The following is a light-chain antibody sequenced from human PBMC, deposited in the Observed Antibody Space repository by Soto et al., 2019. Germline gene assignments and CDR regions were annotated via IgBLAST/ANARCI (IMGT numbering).Light chain of an antibody. CDR1: QSVPSNY. J-gene: IGKJ2*01. CDR3: LQYGGTLYT. CDR2: GAF. Sequence: EIVLTQSPVNLSLSPGERATLSCRASQSVPSNYLAWYQQKPGQAPRLLIYGAFRRATGIPDRFSGSGSGTDFTLTISRLEPEDFAVYYGLQYGGTLYTFGQGTKLEIK. V-gene: IGKV3-20*01.